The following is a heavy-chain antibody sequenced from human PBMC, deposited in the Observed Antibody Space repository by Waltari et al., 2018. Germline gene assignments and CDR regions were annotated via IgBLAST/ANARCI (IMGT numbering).Heavy chain of an antibody. CDR1: GGTFSTYA. CDR3: AVHVASEPIFLEDYYFCSYMDV. V-gene: IGHV1-69*01. Sequence: QVQLVQSGSEVKKPGSSVKVSCKTSGGTFSTYAISWVRQAPGQGLEWMGGIIPILKMADHAQKFQGRVSITADESARAAYMELSSLRPEDTAVYYCAVHVASEPIFLEDYYFCSYMDVWGKGTTVTVSS. CDR2: IIPILKMA. J-gene: IGHJ6*03. D-gene: IGHD2-21*01.